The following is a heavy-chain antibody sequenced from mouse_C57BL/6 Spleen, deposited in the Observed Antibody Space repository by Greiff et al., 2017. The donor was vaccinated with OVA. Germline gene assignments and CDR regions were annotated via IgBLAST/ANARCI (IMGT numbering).Heavy chain of an antibody. D-gene: IGHD2-2*01. CDR2: IDPETGGT. J-gene: IGHJ2*01. Sequence: QVQLQQSGAELVRPGASVTLSCKASGYTFTDYEMHWVKQTPVHGLEWIGAIDPETGGTAYNQKFKGKAILTADKSSSTAYMELRSLTSEDSAVYYCTRSLGDYYGYDEGEFFDYWGQGTTLTVSS. CDR3: TRSLGDYYGYDEGEFFDY. V-gene: IGHV1-15*01. CDR1: GYTFTDYE.